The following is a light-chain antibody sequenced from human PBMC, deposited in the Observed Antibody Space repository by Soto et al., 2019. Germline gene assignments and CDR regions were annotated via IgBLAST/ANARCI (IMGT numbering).Light chain of an antibody. CDR3: QQYGSSPRT. J-gene: IGKJ1*01. Sequence: EIVLTQSPGTLSLSPGERATLSCRASQSVYRSFLAWYQQKPGQAPRLLIFGAYTRATDIPDRFSGSGSGTDFTLTISRLEPEDFAVYYCQQYGSSPRTFGQGTKVEVK. CDR1: QSVYRSF. V-gene: IGKV3-20*01. CDR2: GAY.